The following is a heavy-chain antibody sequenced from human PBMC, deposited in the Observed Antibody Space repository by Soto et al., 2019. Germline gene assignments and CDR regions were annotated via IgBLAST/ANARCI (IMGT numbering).Heavy chain of an antibody. V-gene: IGHV1-18*01. Sequence: ASVKVSCKASGFSFTDYGFTWVRQAPGEGLEWMGWISAYTGNTNYAQKVQDRVTMSTDTSTSTAYLDLRSLRSDDTAVYYCARGQESRSTEYFDYWGQGTLVTVSS. CDR2: ISAYTGNT. CDR1: GFSFTDYG. J-gene: IGHJ4*02. D-gene: IGHD2-2*01. CDR3: ARGQESRSTEYFDY.